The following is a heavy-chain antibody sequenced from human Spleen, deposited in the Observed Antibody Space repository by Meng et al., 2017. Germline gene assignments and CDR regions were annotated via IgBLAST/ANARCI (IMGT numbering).Heavy chain of an antibody. Sequence: QLQLPGPGPGLVKPSGTLSLTCAGSGGSSSTRDCWTWVRQPPGKGLEWIGEIYHSGRANYIPTLKSRVTISVDKSKNQFSLDLRSVIAADTAVYFCARNLVGSSLDYWGQGTLVTVSS. J-gene: IGHJ4*02. CDR3: ARNLVGSSLDY. D-gene: IGHD1-14*01. CDR1: GGSSSTRDC. V-gene: IGHV4-4*02. CDR2: IYHSGRA.